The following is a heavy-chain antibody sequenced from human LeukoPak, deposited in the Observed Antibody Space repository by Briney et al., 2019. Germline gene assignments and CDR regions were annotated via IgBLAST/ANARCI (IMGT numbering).Heavy chain of an antibody. V-gene: IGHV1-69*04. CDR1: GGTFSSYA. CDR3: ARGSGDTSRY. CDR2: IIPVLGIA. Sequence: GASVKVSCKASGGTFSSYAISWVRQAPGQGLEWMGRIIPVLGIANYAQKFQGRVTITADKSTSTAYMELSSLRSEDTAVYYCARGSGDTSRYWGQGTLVTVSS. J-gene: IGHJ4*02. D-gene: IGHD2-15*01.